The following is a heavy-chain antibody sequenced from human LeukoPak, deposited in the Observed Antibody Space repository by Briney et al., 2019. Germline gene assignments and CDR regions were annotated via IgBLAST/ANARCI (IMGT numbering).Heavy chain of an antibody. CDR2: IYTTGST. CDR1: GGSISIGTFY. Sequence: SETLSLTCTVSGGSISIGTFYWSWIRQPAGKGLEWIGRIYTTGSTNYNPSLKSRVTISVDTSKNQFSLRLSSVTAADTAVYYCARHTPHMVRGVITNYYYYYMDVWGKGTTVTISS. J-gene: IGHJ6*03. D-gene: IGHD3-10*01. V-gene: IGHV4-61*02. CDR3: ARHTPHMVRGVITNYYYYYMDV.